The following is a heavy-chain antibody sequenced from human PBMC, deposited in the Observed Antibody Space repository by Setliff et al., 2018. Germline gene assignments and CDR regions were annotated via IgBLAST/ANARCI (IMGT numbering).Heavy chain of an antibody. D-gene: IGHD3-3*01. CDR1: GESFYTYS. V-gene: IGHV4-34*01. CDR2: INHSGST. J-gene: IGHJ6*04. Sequence: SETLSLTCAVYGESFYTYSWTWIRQTPGKGLEWIGEINHSGSTNYNPSLKSRVTISVDTSKNQFSLKLSSVTAADTAVYYCARARSRYYNFWSGEMDVWGKGTTVTVSS. CDR3: ARARSRYYNFWSGEMDV.